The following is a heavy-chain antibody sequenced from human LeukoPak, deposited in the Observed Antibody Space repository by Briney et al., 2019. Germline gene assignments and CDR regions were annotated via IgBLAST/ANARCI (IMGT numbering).Heavy chain of an antibody. CDR1: GFTVSSNY. Sequence: GGSLRVSCAASGFTVSSNYMSWVRQAPGKGLEWVSSIHSGGSTYYADSVKGRFTISRDSSKNTLYLQMSSLRAEDTAVYYCARGHNWNDRGAFDIWGQGTMVTVSS. CDR3: ARGHNWNDRGAFDI. J-gene: IGHJ3*02. D-gene: IGHD1-1*01. V-gene: IGHV3-53*01. CDR2: IHSGGST.